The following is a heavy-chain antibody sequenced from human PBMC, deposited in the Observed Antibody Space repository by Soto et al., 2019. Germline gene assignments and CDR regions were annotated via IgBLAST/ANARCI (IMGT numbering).Heavy chain of an antibody. Sequence: EVQLLESGGGLVQPGGSLRLSCAASGFTFSSYAMSWVRQAPGKGLEWVSAISGSGGSTYYADSVKGRFTISRDNSKNTLYLQMNSLRAEDTAVYYCVKGQDYGDGLEYYYYYYMDVWGKGTTVTVSS. CDR3: VKGQDYGDGLEYYYYYYMDV. D-gene: IGHD4-17*01. J-gene: IGHJ6*03. V-gene: IGHV3-23*01. CDR2: ISGSGGST. CDR1: GFTFSSYA.